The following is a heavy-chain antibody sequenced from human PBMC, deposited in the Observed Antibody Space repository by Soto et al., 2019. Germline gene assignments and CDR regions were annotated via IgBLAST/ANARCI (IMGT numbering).Heavy chain of an antibody. CDR1: GFTFSSYA. V-gene: IGHV3-30-3*01. D-gene: IGHD2-8*01. CDR3: AREGYCTNGVCETLHFDY. Sequence: PGRSLRLSCAASGFTFSSYAMHWVRQAPGKGLEWVAVISYDGSNKYYADSVKGRFTISRDNSKNTLYLQMNSLRAEDTAVYYCAREGYCTNGVCETLHFDYWGQGTLVTVSS. CDR2: ISYDGSNK. J-gene: IGHJ4*02.